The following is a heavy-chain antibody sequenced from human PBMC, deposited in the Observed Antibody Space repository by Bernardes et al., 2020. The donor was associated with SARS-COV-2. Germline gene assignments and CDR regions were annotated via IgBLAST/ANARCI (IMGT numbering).Heavy chain of an antibody. CDR3: ARGYGGNYYYGMDV. CDR2: ISYDGSNK. Sequence: GGSLRLSCAASGFTLSTYAMHWVRQAPGKGLEWVALISYDGSNKYHADSVKGRFTISRDNSKNTLYLQMNSLRAEDTAVYYCARGYGGNYYYGMDVWDQGTTVTVSS. J-gene: IGHJ6*02. D-gene: IGHD4-17*01. V-gene: IGHV3-30-3*01. CDR1: GFTLSTYA.